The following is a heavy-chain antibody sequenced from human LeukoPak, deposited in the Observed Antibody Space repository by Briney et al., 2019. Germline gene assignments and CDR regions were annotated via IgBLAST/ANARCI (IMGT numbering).Heavy chain of an antibody. CDR2: IIPIFGTA. CDR1: GGTFSSYA. Sequence: GASVKVSCKASGGTFSSYAISWVRQAPGQGLEWMGGIIPIFGTANYAQKFQGRVTITTDESTSTAYMELSSLRSEDTAVYYCARAVTLVSYYYYYMDVWGKGTTVTVSS. D-gene: IGHD4-11*01. V-gene: IGHV1-69*05. J-gene: IGHJ6*03. CDR3: ARAVTLVSYYYYYMDV.